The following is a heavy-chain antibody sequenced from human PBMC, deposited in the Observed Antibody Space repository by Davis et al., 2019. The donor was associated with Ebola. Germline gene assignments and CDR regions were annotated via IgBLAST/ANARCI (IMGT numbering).Heavy chain of an antibody. D-gene: IGHD3-10*01. CDR3: ARDNLWFGELYFELFDY. J-gene: IGHJ4*02. V-gene: IGHV3-21*01. CDR1: GFTFSSYS. CDR2: ISSSSSYI. Sequence: GESLKISCAASGFTFSSYSMNWVRQAPGKGLEWVSSISSSSSYIYYADSVKGRFTISRDNAKNSLYLQMNSLRAEDTAVYYCARDNLWFGELYFELFDYWGQGTLVTVSS.